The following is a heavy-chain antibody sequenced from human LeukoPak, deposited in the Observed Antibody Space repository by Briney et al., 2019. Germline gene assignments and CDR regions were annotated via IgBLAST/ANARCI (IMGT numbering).Heavy chain of an antibody. CDR3: ARHGSSYYYDSSDIDY. V-gene: IGHV4-59*08. J-gene: IGHJ4*02. Sequence: SETLSLTCTVSGGSFSGHWWSWIRQPPGKGLEWIGYIYYSGNTNYNPSLNTRVTISVDTSKNQFSLKLSSVTAADTAVYYCARHGSSYYYDSSDIDYWGQGTLVTVSS. D-gene: IGHD3-22*01. CDR1: GGSFSGHW. CDR2: IYYSGNT.